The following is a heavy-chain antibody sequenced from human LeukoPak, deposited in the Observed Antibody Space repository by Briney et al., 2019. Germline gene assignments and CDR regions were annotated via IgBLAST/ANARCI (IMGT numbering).Heavy chain of an antibody. D-gene: IGHD3-3*01. Sequence: PSETLSLTCTVSGGSISSYYWSWIRQPPGKGLEWIGYIYYSGSTNYNPSLKSRVTISVDTSKNQFSLKLSSVTAADTAVYYCARDLEQPFDYWGQGTLVTVSS. CDR3: ARDLEQPFDY. CDR2: IYYSGST. V-gene: IGHV4-59*12. CDR1: GGSISSYY. J-gene: IGHJ4*02.